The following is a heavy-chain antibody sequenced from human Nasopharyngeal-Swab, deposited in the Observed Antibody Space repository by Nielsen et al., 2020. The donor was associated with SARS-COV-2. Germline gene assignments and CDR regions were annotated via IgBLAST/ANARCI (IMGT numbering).Heavy chain of an antibody. Sequence: GESLKISCAASGFTFSNAWMSWVRQAPGKGLEWVGRIKSKTDGGTTDYAAPVNGRFTISRDDSKNTLYLQMNSLKTEDTAVYYCTTALNPLYYYDSSGYYSPGAEYFQHWGQGTLVTVSS. D-gene: IGHD3-22*01. J-gene: IGHJ1*01. CDR1: GFTFSNAW. CDR3: TTALNPLYYYDSSGYYSPGAEYFQH. CDR2: IKSKTDGGTT. V-gene: IGHV3-15*01.